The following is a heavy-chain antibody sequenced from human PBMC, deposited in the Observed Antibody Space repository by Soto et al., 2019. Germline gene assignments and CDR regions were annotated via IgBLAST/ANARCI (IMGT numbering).Heavy chain of an antibody. J-gene: IGHJ3*02. CDR2: INTYSGNT. V-gene: IGHV1-18*01. D-gene: IGHD6-19*01. CDR3: AREYSSSYGAFDI. CDR1: GYIFTSYG. Sequence: ASVKVSCKASGYIFTSYGITWVRQAPGQGLEWMGWINTYSGNTNYAQKLQGRVTVTTDTSTNTAYMELRSLRSDDTAMYYCAREYSSSYGAFDIWGQGTKVTVSS.